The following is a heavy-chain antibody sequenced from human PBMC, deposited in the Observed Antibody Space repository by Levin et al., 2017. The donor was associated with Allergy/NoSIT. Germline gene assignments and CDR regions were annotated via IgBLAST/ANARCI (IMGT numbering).Heavy chain of an antibody. CDR3: ARRGDCSSTSCYLDY. Sequence: SETLSLTCTVPGGSISSSSYYWGWIRQPPGKGLEWIGSIYYSGSTYYNPSLKSRVTISVDTSKNQFSLKLSSVTAADTAVYYCARRGDCSSTSCYLDYWGQGTLVTVSS. J-gene: IGHJ4*02. CDR1: GGSISSSSYY. CDR2: IYYSGST. D-gene: IGHD2-2*01. V-gene: IGHV4-39*01.